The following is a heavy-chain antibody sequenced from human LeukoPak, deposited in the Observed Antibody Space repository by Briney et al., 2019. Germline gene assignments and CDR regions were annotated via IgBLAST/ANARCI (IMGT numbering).Heavy chain of an antibody. CDR2: IYYSGST. CDR1: GGSISSYY. CDR3: ARHVIRDSFYYGSRIRPKEIDY. D-gene: IGHD3-10*01. Sequence: PSEALSLTCTVSGGSISSYYWSWIRQPPGKGLEWIGYIYYSGSTNYNPSLKSRVTISVDTSKNQFSLKLSSVTAADTAVYYCARHVIRDSFYYGSRIRPKEIDYWGQGTLVTVSS. V-gene: IGHV4-59*08. J-gene: IGHJ4*02.